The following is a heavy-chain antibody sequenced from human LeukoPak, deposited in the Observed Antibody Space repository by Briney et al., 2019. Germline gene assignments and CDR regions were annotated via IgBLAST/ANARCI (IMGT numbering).Heavy chain of an antibody. CDR1: GFTFSSYG. V-gene: IGHV3-33*01. CDR2: IWYDGSNK. Sequence: GGSLRLSCAASGFTFSSYGMHWVRQAPGKGLVWVAVIWYDGSNKYYADSVKGRFTISRDNSKNTLYLQMNSLRAEDTAVYYCARDGGIGGTCYSDYWGQGTLVTVSS. J-gene: IGHJ4*02. CDR3: ARDGGIGGTCYSDY. D-gene: IGHD2-15*01.